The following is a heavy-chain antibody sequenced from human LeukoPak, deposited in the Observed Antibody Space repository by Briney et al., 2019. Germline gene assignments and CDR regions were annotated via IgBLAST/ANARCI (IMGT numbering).Heavy chain of an antibody. CDR1: GGSFSGYY. CDR3: ARHDGYGSGSYYKAFDDY. CDR2: INHSGST. J-gene: IGHJ4*02. Sequence: SETLSLTCAVYGGSFSGYYWSWIRQPPGKGLEWIGEINHSGSTNYNPSLKSRVTISVDTSKNQFSLRLSSVTAADTAVYYCARHDGYGSGSYYKAFDDYWGQGTLVTVSS. V-gene: IGHV4-34*01. D-gene: IGHD3-10*01.